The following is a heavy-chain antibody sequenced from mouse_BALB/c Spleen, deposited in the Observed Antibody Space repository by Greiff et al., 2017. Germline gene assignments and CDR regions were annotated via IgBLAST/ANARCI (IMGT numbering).Heavy chain of an antibody. CDR3: APFYYECEEAY. D-gene: IGHD2-4*01. V-gene: IGHV14-3*02. Sequence: EVKLLESGAELVKPGASVKLSCTASGFNIKDTYMHWVKQRPEQGLEWIGRIDPANGNTKYAPKFQGKVTIAADTSSNTAYLQLSSLTSEDTAVYYSAPFYYECEEAYWGQGTLVTVSA. CDR1: GFNIKDTY. CDR2: IDPANGNT. J-gene: IGHJ3*01.